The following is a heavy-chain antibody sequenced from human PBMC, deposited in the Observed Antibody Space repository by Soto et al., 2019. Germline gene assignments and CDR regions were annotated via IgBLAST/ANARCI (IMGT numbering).Heavy chain of an antibody. CDR1: GYTFTSYY. CDR2: INPSGGST. CDR3: ARALDFWSAYFDY. V-gene: IGHV1-46*04. Sequence: GASVKVSCTASGYTFTSYYRHWVRQAPGQGLEWMGIINPSGGSTSYADSVKGRFTISRDNSKNTLYLQMNSLRTEDTAVYYCARALDFWSAYFDYWGQGSLVTVSS. J-gene: IGHJ4*02. D-gene: IGHD3-3*01.